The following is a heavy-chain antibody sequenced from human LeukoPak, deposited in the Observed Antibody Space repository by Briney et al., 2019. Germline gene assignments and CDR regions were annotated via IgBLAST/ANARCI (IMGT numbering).Heavy chain of an antibody. J-gene: IGHJ5*02. V-gene: IGHV4-59*01. CDR3: ARGPPGGRFDP. Sequence: PSETLSLTCTVSGASISNYYWTWIRQPPGKGLEWIGYIYYSGSTNYNPSLKSRVTMSVDTSKNQFSLKVTSVTAADTAVYYCARGPPGGRFDPWGQGTLVTVSS. D-gene: IGHD3-10*01. CDR1: GASISNYY. CDR2: IYYSGST.